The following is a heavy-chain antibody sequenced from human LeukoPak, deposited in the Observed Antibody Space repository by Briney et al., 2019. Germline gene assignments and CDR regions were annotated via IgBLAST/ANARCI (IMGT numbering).Heavy chain of an antibody. D-gene: IGHD6-13*01. V-gene: IGHV1-3*01. CDR3: AREGYSSSWYDLTPNWFDP. Sequence: ASVKVSCKASGYTFTSYAMHWVRQAPGQRLEWMGWINAGNGNTKYSQKLQGRVTITRDTSASTAYMELSSLRSEDTAVYYCAREGYSSSWYDLTPNWFDPWGQGTLVTVSS. CDR2: INAGNGNT. J-gene: IGHJ5*02. CDR1: GYTFTSYA.